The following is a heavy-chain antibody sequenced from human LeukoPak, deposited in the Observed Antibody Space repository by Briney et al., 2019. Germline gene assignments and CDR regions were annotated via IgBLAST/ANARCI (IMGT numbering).Heavy chain of an antibody. D-gene: IGHD3-22*01. CDR3: ARDRPEDYYDSSGYYNLFDY. Sequence: ASVKVSCKASGFTFTSSTMQWVRQARGQRLEWIGWIVVGSGNTNYAQKFQERVTITRDMSTSTAYMELSSLRAEDTAVYYCARDRPEDYYDSSGYYNLFDYWGQGTLVTVSS. V-gene: IGHV1-58*02. CDR1: GFTFTSST. CDR2: IVVGSGNT. J-gene: IGHJ4*02.